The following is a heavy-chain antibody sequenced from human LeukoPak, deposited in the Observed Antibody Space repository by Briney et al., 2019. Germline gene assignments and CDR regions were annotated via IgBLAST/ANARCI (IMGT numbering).Heavy chain of an antibody. CDR1: GGSISSGGHY. V-gene: IGHV4-31*03. CDR3: ARSPDDAFDI. CDR2: IYHTGTT. Sequence: SETLSLTCTVSGGSISSGGHYWTWIRQHPGKGLEWIAYIYHTGTTYYNPSLKSRVNISVDTSKNQFSLKLSSVTAADTAVYYCARSPDDAFDIWGQGTMATVSS. J-gene: IGHJ3*02.